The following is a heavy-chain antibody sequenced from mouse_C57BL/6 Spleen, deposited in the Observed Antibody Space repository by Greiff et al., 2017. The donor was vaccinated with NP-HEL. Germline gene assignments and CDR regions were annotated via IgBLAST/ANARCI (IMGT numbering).Heavy chain of an antibody. CDR3: ARDYYGLGPYFDY. V-gene: IGHV3-6*01. D-gene: IGHD1-2*01. CDR2: ISYDGSN. Sequence: EVQLQESGPGLVKPSQSLSLTCSVTGYSITSGYYWNWIRQFPGNKLEWMGYISYDGSNNYNPSLKNRISITRDTSKNQFFLKLNSVTTEDTATYYCARDYYGLGPYFDYWGQGTTLTVSS. J-gene: IGHJ2*01. CDR1: GYSITSGYY.